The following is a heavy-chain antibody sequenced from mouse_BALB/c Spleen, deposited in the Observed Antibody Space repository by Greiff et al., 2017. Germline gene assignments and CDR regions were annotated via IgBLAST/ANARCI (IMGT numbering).Heavy chain of an antibody. CDR2: ISTYYGNT. CDR3: AVSYYGNYGGFDY. V-gene: IGHV1-67*01. Sequence: VKLVESGPELVRPGVSVKISCKGSSYTFTDYAMHWVKQSHAKSLEWIGVISTYYGNTNYNQKFKGKATMTVDKSSSTAYMELARLTSEDSAVYYCAVSYYGNYGGFDYWGQGTTLTVSS. CDR1: SYTFTDYA. J-gene: IGHJ2*01. D-gene: IGHD2-10*01.